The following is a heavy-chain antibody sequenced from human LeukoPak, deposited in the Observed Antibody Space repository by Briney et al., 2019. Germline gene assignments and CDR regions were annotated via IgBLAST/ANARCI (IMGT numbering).Heavy chain of an antibody. V-gene: IGHV1-2*02. J-gene: IGHJ6*03. D-gene: IGHD5-12*01. CDR1: GYTFTGYY. Sequence: HWASVKVSCKASGYTFTGYYMHWVRQAPGQGLEWMGWISPNSGGTNYAQKFQGRVTMTRDTSISTAYMELSRLRSDDTAVYYCARETYSGYGPYYYYYYYMDVWGKGTTVTISS. CDR3: ARETYSGYGPYYYYYYYMDV. CDR2: ISPNSGGT.